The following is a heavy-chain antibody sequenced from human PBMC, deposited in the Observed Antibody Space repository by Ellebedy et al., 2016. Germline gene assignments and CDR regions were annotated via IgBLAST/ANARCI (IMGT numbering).Heavy chain of an antibody. V-gene: IGHV4-39*01. CDR1: GASLTGGAYY. D-gene: IGHD3-16*01. CDR2: IYYSGST. Sequence: SETLSLXXTVSGASLTGGAYYWGWIRQPPGKGLEWIGSIYYSGSTYYTGDTYYSPSLRSRVTISVDTSKNQFSLRLNSVTAADTAIYYCAGQSTDGPYTRIYYFFMDVWGKGTMVTVSS. CDR3: AGQSTDGPYTRIYYFFMDV. J-gene: IGHJ6*03.